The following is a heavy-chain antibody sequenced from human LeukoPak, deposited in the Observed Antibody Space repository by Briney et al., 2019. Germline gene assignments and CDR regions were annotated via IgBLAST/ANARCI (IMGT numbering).Heavy chain of an antibody. D-gene: IGHD3-10*01. CDR2: ISGYNGNT. J-gene: IGHJ4*02. CDR3: ARATGRVVRGITWRYFDY. V-gene: IGHV1-18*01. Sequence: ASVKVSCTASGYTFTSYGLIWVRQAPGQGLEWMGWISGYNGNTKYAQKLQGRVTMTTDTSTSTAYMELRSLRSDDTAVYYCARATGRVVRGITWRYFDYWGQGTLVTVSS. CDR1: GYTFTSYG.